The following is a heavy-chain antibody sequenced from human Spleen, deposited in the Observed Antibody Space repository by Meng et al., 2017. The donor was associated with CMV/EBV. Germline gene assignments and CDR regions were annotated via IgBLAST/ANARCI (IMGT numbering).Heavy chain of an antibody. CDR2: IYSAGSST. V-gene: IGHV3-23*03. CDR3: VKEKRRGEFDY. Sequence: SCAASGFTFRSFAMSWVRQAPGKGLEWVSVIYSAGSSTYYAESVKGRFTVSRDDSKNTLYLQMSSLRAEDTALYYCVKEKRRGEFDYWGKG. CDR1: GFTFRSFA. J-gene: IGHJ4*02. D-gene: IGHD3-10*01.